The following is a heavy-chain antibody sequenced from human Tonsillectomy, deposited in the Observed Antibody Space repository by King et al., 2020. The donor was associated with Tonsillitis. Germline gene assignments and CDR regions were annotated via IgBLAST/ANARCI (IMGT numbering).Heavy chain of an antibody. Sequence: QLVQSGGGVVQPGRSLRLSCAASGFTFSAYAMHWVRQAPGKGLEWVAVISYDGSNKYYADSVKGRFTISRDNSKNTLYLQMDSLRAEDTAVYYCASYSGPYSSGYYGVDWGQGTLVTVSS. D-gene: IGHD6-19*01. CDR3: ASYSGPYSSGYYGVD. J-gene: IGHJ4*02. CDR2: ISYDGSNK. CDR1: GFTFSAYA. V-gene: IGHV3-30*04.